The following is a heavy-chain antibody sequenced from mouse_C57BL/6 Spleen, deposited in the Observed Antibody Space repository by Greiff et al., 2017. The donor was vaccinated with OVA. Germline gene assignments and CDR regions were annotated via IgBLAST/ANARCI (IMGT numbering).Heavy chain of an antibody. Sequence: EVKLLESGPGLVKPSQSLSLTCSVTGYSITSGYYWNWIRQFPGNKLEWMGYISYDGSNNYNPSLKNRISITRDTSKTQVFLKLNSVTTEDTATYYCARERLCLFAYWGQGTLVTVSA. CDR1: GYSITSGYY. CDR2: ISYDGSN. V-gene: IGHV3-6*01. D-gene: IGHD3-2*02. J-gene: IGHJ3*01. CDR3: ARERLCLFAY.